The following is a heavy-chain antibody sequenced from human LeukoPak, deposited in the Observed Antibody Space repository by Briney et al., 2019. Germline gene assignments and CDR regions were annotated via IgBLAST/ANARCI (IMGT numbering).Heavy chain of an antibody. Sequence: SETLSLTCAVYGGSFSGYYWSWIRQPPGKGLERIGEINHSGSTNYNPSLKSRVTISVDTSKNQFSLKLSSVTAADTAVYYCARGASGYWFDPWGQGTLVTVSS. J-gene: IGHJ5*02. CDR1: GGSFSGYY. D-gene: IGHD3-22*01. V-gene: IGHV4-34*01. CDR3: ARGASGYWFDP. CDR2: INHSGST.